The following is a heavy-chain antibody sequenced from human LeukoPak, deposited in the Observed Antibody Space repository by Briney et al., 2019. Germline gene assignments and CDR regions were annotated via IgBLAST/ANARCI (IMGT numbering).Heavy chain of an antibody. J-gene: IGHJ4*02. Sequence: ASVNVSCKASGYTFTSYDINWVRQATGQGLEWMGWMNPNSGNTGYAQKFQGRVTMTRNTSISTAYMELSSLRSEDSAVYYCARGLLGYYYGSGSDYWGQGTLVTVSS. D-gene: IGHD3-10*01. CDR3: ARGLLGYYYGSGSDY. CDR1: GYTFTSYD. CDR2: MNPNSGNT. V-gene: IGHV1-8*01.